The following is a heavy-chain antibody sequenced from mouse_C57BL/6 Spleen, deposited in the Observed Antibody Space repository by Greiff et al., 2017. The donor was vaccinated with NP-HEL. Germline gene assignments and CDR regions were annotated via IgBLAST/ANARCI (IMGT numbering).Heavy chain of an antibody. D-gene: IGHD2-4*01. CDR2: IFPGSGST. Sequence: QVHVKQSGPELVKPGASVKISCKASGYTFTDYYINWVKQRPGQGLEWIGWIFPGSGSTYYNEKFKGKATLTVDKSSSTAYMLLSSLTSEDSAVYFCAGYYDYDDFDYWGQGTTLTVSS. J-gene: IGHJ2*01. CDR3: AGYYDYDDFDY. V-gene: IGHV1-75*01. CDR1: GYTFTDYY.